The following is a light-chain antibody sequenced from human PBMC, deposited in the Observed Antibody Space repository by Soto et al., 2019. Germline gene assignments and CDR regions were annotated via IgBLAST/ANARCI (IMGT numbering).Light chain of an antibody. J-gene: IGKJ1*01. CDR2: GAS. CDR1: QSINAH. CDR3: QQYNTWLWT. V-gene: IGKV3-15*01. Sequence: EVVMTQSPATLSMSPGERVTLSCRASQSINAHLAWYQQKPGQAPRLLIHGASTRATGIPARFSGSGFGTEFILTISSLQSEDFAIYYCQQYNTWLWTFGQGTKVEI.